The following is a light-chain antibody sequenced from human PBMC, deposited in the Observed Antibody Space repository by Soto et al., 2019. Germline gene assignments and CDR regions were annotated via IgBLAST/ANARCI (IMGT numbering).Light chain of an antibody. V-gene: IGKV3-15*01. CDR1: QSLSNN. CDR2: GAS. J-gene: IGKJ4*01. Sequence: EIVMTQSPATLSVSPGQRVTLSCRGSQSLSNNLAWYQQKPGQAPRLLIYGASTRATGVPARFSGSGSGTEFTFTISSLQSEDFAVYYCQQHNGWPLTFGGGTNVEIK. CDR3: QQHNGWPLT.